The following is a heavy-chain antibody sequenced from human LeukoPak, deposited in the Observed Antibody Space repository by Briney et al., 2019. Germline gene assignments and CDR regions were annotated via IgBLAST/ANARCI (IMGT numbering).Heavy chain of an antibody. V-gene: IGHV4-59*12. CDR2: IYSSGTT. J-gene: IGHJ4*02. D-gene: IGHD2-21*02. CDR3: ARVEVVVTAMIDY. Sequence: SETLSLTCTVSGGSISSYYWNWIRQPPGKGLEWIGYIYSSGTTNYNPSLRSRVSMSVDTSKNQFSLKLSSVTAADTAVYYCARVEVVVTAMIDYWGQGTLVTVSS. CDR1: GGSISSYY.